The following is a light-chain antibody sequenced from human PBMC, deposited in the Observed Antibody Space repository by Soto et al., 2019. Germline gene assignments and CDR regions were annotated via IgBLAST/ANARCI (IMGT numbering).Light chain of an antibody. Sequence: EIVMTQSPATLSVSPGERATLSCRASQSVSSNLAWFQQNPGQAPRLLIYGASTRATGIPARFSGSGSRTDFTLTISSLPSEDFAVYYCQQYDNRPPYTVGQGTKVDIK. CDR1: QSVSSN. CDR2: GAS. CDR3: QQYDNRPPYT. J-gene: IGKJ2*01. V-gene: IGKV3-15*01.